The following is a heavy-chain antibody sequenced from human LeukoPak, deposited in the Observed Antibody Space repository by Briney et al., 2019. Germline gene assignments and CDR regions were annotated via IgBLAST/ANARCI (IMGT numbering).Heavy chain of an antibody. CDR1: GYTFTSYY. CDR3: ARDGHYYDSSGYFVPSEYFDY. Sequence: ASVKVSCKASGYTFTSYYMHWVRQAPGQGLEWMGIISPSGGSTSYAQKFQGRVTMTRDTSTSTVYMELSSLRSEDTAVYYCARDGHYYDSSGYFVPSEYFDYWGQGTLVTVSS. CDR2: ISPSGGST. J-gene: IGHJ4*02. V-gene: IGHV1-46*01. D-gene: IGHD3-22*01.